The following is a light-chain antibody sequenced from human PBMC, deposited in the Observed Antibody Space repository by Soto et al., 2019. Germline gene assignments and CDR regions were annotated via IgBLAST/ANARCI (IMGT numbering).Light chain of an antibody. Sequence: QSVLTQPASVSGSPGQSITISCTGTSSDVGSYNYVSWYQQYPGKAPKLMIYDVSNRTSGVSYRFSGSKSGNTASLTISGRQAEDEDDYYCSSYTASSTHVVFGGGTKLTVL. CDR2: DVS. V-gene: IGLV2-14*01. CDR1: SSDVGSYNY. CDR3: SSYTASSTHVV. J-gene: IGLJ2*01.